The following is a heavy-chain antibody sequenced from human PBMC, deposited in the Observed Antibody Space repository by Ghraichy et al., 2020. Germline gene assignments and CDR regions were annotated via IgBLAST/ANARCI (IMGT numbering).Heavy chain of an antibody. CDR2: IGTVGDP. CDR3: ARALKETTVTPEDSFYYFYGLDV. CDR1: GFTFSSSD. D-gene: IGHD4-17*01. J-gene: IGHJ6*02. Sequence: GGSLRLSCAASGFTFSSSDMHWVRQVTGKGLEWVSGIGTVGDPYYSGSVKGRFTISRENAKNSLYLQMNGLRVGDTAVYYCARALKETTVTPEDSFYYFYGLDVWGHGTTVTVSS. V-gene: IGHV3-13*05.